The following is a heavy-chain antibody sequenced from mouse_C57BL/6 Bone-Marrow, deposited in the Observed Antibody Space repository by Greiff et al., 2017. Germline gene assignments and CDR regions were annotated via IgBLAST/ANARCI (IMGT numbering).Heavy chain of an antibody. Sequence: EVKLMESGPGLVKPSQTVFLTCTVTGISITTGNYRWSWIRQFPGNKLEWIGYIYYSGTITYNPSLTSRTTITRDTPKNQFFLEMNSLTAEDTATYYCARESYYGSFYWYFDVWGTGTTVTVSS. CDR1: GISITTGNYR. V-gene: IGHV3-5*01. J-gene: IGHJ1*03. D-gene: IGHD1-1*01. CDR2: IYYSGTI. CDR3: ARESYYGSFYWYFDV.